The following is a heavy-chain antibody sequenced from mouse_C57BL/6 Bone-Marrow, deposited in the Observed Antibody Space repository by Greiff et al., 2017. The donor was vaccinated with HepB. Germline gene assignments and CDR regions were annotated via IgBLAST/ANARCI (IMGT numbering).Heavy chain of an antibody. CDR3: ARRGYYYGSSSSDY. J-gene: IGHJ2*01. V-gene: IGHV1-80*01. D-gene: IGHD1-1*01. CDR2: IYPGDGDT. Sequence: QVQLKQSGAELVKPGASVKISCKASGYAFSSYWMNWVKQRPGKGLEWIGQIYPGDGDTNYNGKFKGKATLTADKSSSTAYMQLSSLTSEDSAVYFCARRGYYYGSSSSDYWGQGTTLSVSS. CDR1: GYAFSSYW.